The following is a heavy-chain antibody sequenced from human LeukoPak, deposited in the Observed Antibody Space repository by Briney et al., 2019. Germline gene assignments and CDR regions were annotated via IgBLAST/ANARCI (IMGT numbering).Heavy chain of an antibody. J-gene: IGHJ5*02. D-gene: IGHD6-13*01. CDR3: ARSSAAAGPTHNWFGP. CDR2: IYYSGDT. Sequence: SETLSLTCSVSGGSISSSSKYWGWIRQPPGKWLEWIGSIYYSGDTYYNPSLRSRVTISVDTSKNQFSLKLTSVTAADTAVYYCARSSAAAGPTHNWFGPWGQGTLVTVPS. V-gene: IGHV4-39*01. CDR1: GGSISSSSKY.